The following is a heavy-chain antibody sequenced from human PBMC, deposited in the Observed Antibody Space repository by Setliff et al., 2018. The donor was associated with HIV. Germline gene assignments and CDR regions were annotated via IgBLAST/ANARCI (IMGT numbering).Heavy chain of an antibody. V-gene: IGHV3-7*01. D-gene: IGHD1-26*01. CDR3: ARDPRGAPYFDY. J-gene: IGHJ4*01. CDR1: GFTFSTYW. Sequence: GGSLRLSCAASGFTFSTYWMIWVRQAPGKGLEWVAKIKQDGSEEYYVDSVKGRFTISRDNAKDSVYLQMNSLRDEDTAVYYCARDPRGAPYFDYWGNGTVVTVSS. CDR2: IKQDGSEE.